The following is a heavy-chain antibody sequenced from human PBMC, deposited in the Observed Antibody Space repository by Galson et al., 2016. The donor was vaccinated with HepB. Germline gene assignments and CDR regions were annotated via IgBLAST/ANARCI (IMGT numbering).Heavy chain of an antibody. D-gene: IGHD3-3*01. J-gene: IGHJ3*02. CDR1: GYSFSTYW. CDR3: ARPRLRGPGGIFSI. CDR2: IYPADSET. Sequence: QSGAEVKEPGESLKISCQGSGYSFSTYWIGWVRQMPGKGLEWMGIIYPADSETRYSPSFQGQVTMSADKSINTTYLQWSSLTAPDTAIYYCARPRLRGPGGIFSIWGQGTTVTVSS. V-gene: IGHV5-51*01.